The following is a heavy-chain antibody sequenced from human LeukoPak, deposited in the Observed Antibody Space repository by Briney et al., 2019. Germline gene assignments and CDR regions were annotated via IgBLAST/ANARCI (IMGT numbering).Heavy chain of an antibody. D-gene: IGHD1-1*01. J-gene: IGHJ3*02. CDR2: IKSDGSST. CDR3: ARDWRYASDI. V-gene: IGHV3-74*01. CDR1: GFTFSSYL. Sequence: GGSLRLFCAASGFTFSSYLMHWVGQVPGKGLVWVSRIKSDGSSTSYADSVKGRFTISRDNAKNSLFLRVNSLRDEDTAVYYCARDWRYASDIWGQGTMVIVSS.